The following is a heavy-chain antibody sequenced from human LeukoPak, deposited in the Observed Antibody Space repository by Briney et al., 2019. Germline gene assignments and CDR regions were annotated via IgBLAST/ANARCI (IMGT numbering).Heavy chain of an antibody. J-gene: IGHJ4*02. Sequence: AGGSLRPSCAASGFNFGGSSMHWVRQAPGKGLEWVGRITAKVYNYATTYAASVKGRFTFSRGESKNTAYLQMNSLKIEDTAVYYCSPSGSGWYIADYWGQGTLVTVSS. CDR2: ITAKVYNYAT. V-gene: IGHV3-73*01. D-gene: IGHD6-19*01. CDR3: SPSGSGWYIADY. CDR1: GFNFGGSS.